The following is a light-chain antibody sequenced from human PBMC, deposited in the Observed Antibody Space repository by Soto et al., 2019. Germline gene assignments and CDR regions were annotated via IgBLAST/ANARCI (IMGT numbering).Light chain of an antibody. Sequence: EIVLTQSPGTLSLSPGERATLSCRASQSVSSSYLAWYQQKPGQAPRLLIYGASSRATGIPDRFSGSGSGTDFTLPISTLAHEDFAVYYCQQYGSSPRTFGQGTRLEIK. CDR3: QQYGSSPRT. CDR2: GAS. V-gene: IGKV3-20*01. J-gene: IGKJ5*01. CDR1: QSVSSSY.